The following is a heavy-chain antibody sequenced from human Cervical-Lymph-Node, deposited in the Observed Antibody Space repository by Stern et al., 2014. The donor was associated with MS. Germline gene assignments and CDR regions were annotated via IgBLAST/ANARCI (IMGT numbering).Heavy chain of an antibody. CDR2: ISWNGANI. CDR1: GFTFSDYG. V-gene: IGHV3-20*01. D-gene: IGHD2-21*02. Sequence: EMKLVASGGGVVRPGGSLRLSCTASGFTFSDYGIGWVRPAPGKGLEWVSGISWNGANIVSADSVKGRFTISRDNAKNSLFLQMNSLRDEDTASYHCARDWLRDAHFYGMDVWGQGTTVTVSS. CDR3: ARDWLRDAHFYGMDV. J-gene: IGHJ6*02.